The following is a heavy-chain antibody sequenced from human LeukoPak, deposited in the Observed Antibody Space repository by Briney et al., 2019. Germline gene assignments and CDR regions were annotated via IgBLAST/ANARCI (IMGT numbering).Heavy chain of an antibody. CDR3: ARQGTMVRGYYYYMDV. Sequence: NSSETLSLTCTVSGYSISSGYYWGWIRQSPGKGLEWIGSIYHSGSTYYNPSLKSRVTISVDTSKNQFSLKLSSVTAADTAVYYCARQGTMVRGYYYYMDVWGKGTTVTISS. V-gene: IGHV4-38-2*02. J-gene: IGHJ6*03. CDR1: GYSISSGYY. D-gene: IGHD3-10*01. CDR2: IYHSGST.